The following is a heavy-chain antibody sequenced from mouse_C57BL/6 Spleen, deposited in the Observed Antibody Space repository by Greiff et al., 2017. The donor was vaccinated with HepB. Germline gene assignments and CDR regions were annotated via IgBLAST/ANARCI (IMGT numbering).Heavy chain of an antibody. J-gene: IGHJ3*01. CDR1: GYAFTNYL. CDR2: INPGSGGT. V-gene: IGHV1-54*01. CDR3: ARWGQLRLRFAY. D-gene: IGHD3-2*02. Sequence: QVQLQQSGAELVRPGTSVKVSCKASGYAFTNYLIEWVKQRPGQGLEWIGVINPGSGGTNYNEKFKGKATLTADKSSSTAYMQLSSLTSEDSAVYFGARWGQLRLRFAYWGQGTLVTVSA.